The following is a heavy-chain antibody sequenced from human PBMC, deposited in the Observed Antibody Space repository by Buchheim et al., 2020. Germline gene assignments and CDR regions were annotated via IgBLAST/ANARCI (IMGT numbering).Heavy chain of an antibody. V-gene: IGHV3-48*01. CDR2: ISSSSSTI. CDR1: GFTFSSYS. CDR3: ARVGDCSGGSCYSRYFDY. J-gene: IGHJ4*02. D-gene: IGHD2-15*01. Sequence: EVQLVEPGGGLVQPGGSLRLSCAASGFTFSSYSMNWVRQAPGKGLEWVSYISSSSSTIYYADSVKGRFTISRDNAKNSLYLQMNSLRAEDTAVYYCARVGDCSGGSCYSRYFDYWGQGTL.